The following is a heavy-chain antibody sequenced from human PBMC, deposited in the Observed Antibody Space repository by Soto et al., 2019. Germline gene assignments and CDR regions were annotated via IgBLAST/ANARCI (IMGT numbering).Heavy chain of an antibody. CDR1: GGSMSSHY. Sequence: SETLSLTCTVSGGSMSSHYWTWLRQPPGKGLEWIGYISYSGSTYYNPSLKSRVTISADTSRNQFSLKLSSVIATDTAVYYCARADPDASVGYWGQGTLVTVSS. D-gene: IGHD3-16*01. J-gene: IGHJ4*02. CDR3: ARADPDASVGY. V-gene: IGHV4-59*11. CDR2: ISYSGST.